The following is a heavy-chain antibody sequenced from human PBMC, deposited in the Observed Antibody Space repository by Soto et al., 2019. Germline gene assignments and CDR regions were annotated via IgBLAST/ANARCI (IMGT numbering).Heavy chain of an antibody. Sequence: SETLSLTCAVSGGSFTSNNWWTWVRQPPGQGLEWIGEIYRTGSTNYNPSLKSRVTISLDKSENQFSLKVTSLTAADTAVYYCASRDPGTSVDYWGQGTLVSVSS. D-gene: IGHD1-7*01. J-gene: IGHJ4*02. V-gene: IGHV4-4*02. CDR3: ASRDPGTSVDY. CDR2: IYRTGST. CDR1: GGSFTSNNW.